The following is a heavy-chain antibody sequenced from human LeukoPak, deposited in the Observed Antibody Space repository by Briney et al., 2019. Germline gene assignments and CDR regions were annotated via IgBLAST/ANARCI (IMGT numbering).Heavy chain of an antibody. CDR2: IGGSGDT. J-gene: IGHJ4*02. Sequence: GGSLRLSCAASGFTFSRYATSWVRQAPGKGLEWVSAIGGSGDTYYADSVKGRFTISRDNSKSTLSLQMNSLRAEDTAVYYCTKDSSVPFGITDWGQGTLVTVSS. CDR3: TKDSSVPFGITD. D-gene: IGHD5/OR15-5a*01. CDR1: GFTFSRYA. V-gene: IGHV3-23*01.